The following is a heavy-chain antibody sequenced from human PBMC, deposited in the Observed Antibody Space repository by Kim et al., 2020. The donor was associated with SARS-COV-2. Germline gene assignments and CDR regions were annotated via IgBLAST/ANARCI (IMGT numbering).Heavy chain of an antibody. Sequence: SETLSLRCAVYVGSFSGYHWSWTRQPPGGGLEWIGEIDHTGGISYNPSLKGRAAISVDRSKNQISLQLTSVTAADTAVYFCARGWVGVVPSPILGLGPHYDYYAMDVWGQGTTVTVS. CDR2: IDHTGGI. J-gene: IGHJ6*02. V-gene: IGHV4-34*01. D-gene: IGHD3-3*01. CDR3: ARGWVGVVPSPILGLGPHYDYYAMDV. CDR1: VGSFSGYH.